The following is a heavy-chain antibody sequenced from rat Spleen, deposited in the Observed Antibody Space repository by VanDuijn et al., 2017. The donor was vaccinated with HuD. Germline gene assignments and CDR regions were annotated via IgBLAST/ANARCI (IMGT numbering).Heavy chain of an antibody. CDR3: TARQLG. CDR2: IRTKPNNYAT. CDR1: GFTFSNAA. V-gene: IGHV10-5*01. Sequence: VQLVESGGGLVQPKESLKISCAASGFTFSNAAMYWVRQAPGKGLEWVARIRTKPNNYATYYADSVKGRFTISRDDSKSMVYLQMDNLKTEDTAMYYCTARQLGWGQGVMVTVSS. D-gene: IGHD1-10*01. J-gene: IGHJ2*01.